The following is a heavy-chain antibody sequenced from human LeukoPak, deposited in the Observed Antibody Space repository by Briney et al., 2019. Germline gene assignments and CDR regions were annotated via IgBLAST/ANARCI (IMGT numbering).Heavy chain of an antibody. Sequence: SQTLSLTCTVSGGSISSGDYYWSWIRQPPGEGLEWIGYIYYSGSTYYNPSLKSRVTISVDTSKNQFSLELSSVTAADTAVYYCAREVRGVIIKGWGQGTLVTVSS. CDR3: AREVRGVIIKG. J-gene: IGHJ4*02. V-gene: IGHV4-30-4*08. CDR1: GGSISSGDYY. D-gene: IGHD3-10*01. CDR2: IYYSGST.